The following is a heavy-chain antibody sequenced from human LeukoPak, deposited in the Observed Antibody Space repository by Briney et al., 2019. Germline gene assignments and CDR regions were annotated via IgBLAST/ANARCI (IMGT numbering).Heavy chain of an antibody. V-gene: IGHV1-69*05. CDR3: AREWAPYYDFWSGYRGHDY. D-gene: IGHD3-3*01. CDR2: IIPIFGTA. Sequence: GSSVKVSCKASGGTFSSYAISWVRRAPGQGLEWMGRIIPIFGTANYAQKFQGRVTITTDESTSTAYMELSSLRSEDTAVYYCAREWAPYYDFWSGYRGHDYWGQGTLVTVSS. CDR1: GGTFSSYA. J-gene: IGHJ4*02.